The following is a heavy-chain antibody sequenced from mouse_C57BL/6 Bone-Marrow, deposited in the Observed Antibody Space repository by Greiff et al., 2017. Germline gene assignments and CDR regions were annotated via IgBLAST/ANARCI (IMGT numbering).Heavy chain of an antibody. Sequence: SGAELVRPGASVKLSCTASGFNIKDDYMHWVKQRPEQGLEWIGWIDPENGDTEYASKFQGKATITADTSSNTAYLQLSSLTSEDTAVYYCTRYGSWFAYWGQGTLVTVSA. J-gene: IGHJ3*01. CDR2: IDPENGDT. CDR3: TRYGSWFAY. CDR1: GFNIKDDY. V-gene: IGHV14-4*01. D-gene: IGHD1-1*01.